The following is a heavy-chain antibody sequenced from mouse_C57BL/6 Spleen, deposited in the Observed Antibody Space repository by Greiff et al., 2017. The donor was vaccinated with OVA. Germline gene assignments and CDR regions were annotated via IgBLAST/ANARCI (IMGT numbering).Heavy chain of an antibody. CDR1: GFTFSSYT. J-gene: IGHJ4*01. D-gene: IGHD2-1*01. Sequence: EVMLVESGGGLVKPGGSLKLSCAASGFTFSSYTMSWVRQTPEKRLEWVATISGGGGNTYYPDSVKGRFTISRDNAKNTLYLQMSSLRSEDTALYYCASASTMVYYYAMDYWGQGTSVTVSS. CDR2: ISGGGGNT. V-gene: IGHV5-9*01. CDR3: ASASTMVYYYAMDY.